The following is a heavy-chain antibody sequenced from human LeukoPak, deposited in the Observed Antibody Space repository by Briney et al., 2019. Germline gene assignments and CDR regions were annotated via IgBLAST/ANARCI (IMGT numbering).Heavy chain of an antibody. CDR3: ARAGTYETTWYH. V-gene: IGHV3-7*01. CDR2: INQDGSVK. Sequence: GGSLRPSCAASGFSFSNYWMSWVRQAPGKGLEWVANINQDGSVKYYVDSVKGRFTISRDNAENSLYLQMNSLRAEDAALYFCARAGTYETTWYHWGQGTLVTVSS. D-gene: IGHD1-7*01. CDR1: GFSFSNYW. J-gene: IGHJ5*02.